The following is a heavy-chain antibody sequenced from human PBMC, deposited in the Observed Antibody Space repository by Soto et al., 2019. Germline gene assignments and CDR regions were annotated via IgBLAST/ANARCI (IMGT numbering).Heavy chain of an antibody. CDR2: ISAYNGNT. Sequence: ASVKVSCKASGYTFTSYGISWLRQAPGQGLEWMGWISAYNGNTNYAQKLQGRVTMTTDTSTSTAYMELRSLRSDDTAVYYCARDEWLRFDYYGMDVWGQGTTVTVSS. J-gene: IGHJ6*02. D-gene: IGHD5-12*01. V-gene: IGHV1-18*01. CDR3: ARDEWLRFDYYGMDV. CDR1: GYTFTSYG.